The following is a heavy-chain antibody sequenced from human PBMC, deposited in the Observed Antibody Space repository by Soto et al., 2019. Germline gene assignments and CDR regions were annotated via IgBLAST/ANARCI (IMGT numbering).Heavy chain of an antibody. CDR1: GFTFSSYS. CDR2: ISSSSSTI. Sequence: EVQLVESGGGLVQPGGSLRLSCAASGFTFSSYSMNWVRQAPGKWLEWVSYISSSSSTIYYADSVKGRFTISRDNAKNSLYLQINSLRADDTAVYYCARDKGRSPLDYWCQGTLVTVSS. V-gene: IGHV3-48*01. D-gene: IGHD2-15*01. J-gene: IGHJ4*02. CDR3: ARDKGRSPLDY.